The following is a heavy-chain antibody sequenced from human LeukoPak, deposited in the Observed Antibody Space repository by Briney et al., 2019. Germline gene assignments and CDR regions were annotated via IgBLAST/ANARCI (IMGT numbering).Heavy chain of an antibody. CDR3: ARGITIFGVVMNYYYYYGMDV. D-gene: IGHD3-3*01. CDR1: GYTFTSYD. Sequence: ASVKVSCKASGYTFTSYDINWVRQATGQGLEWMGWMNPNSGNTGYAQKFQGRVTMTRNTSISTAYMELSSLRSEDTAVYYCARGITIFGVVMNYYYYYGMDVWGQGTTATVSS. CDR2: MNPNSGNT. J-gene: IGHJ6*02. V-gene: IGHV1-8*01.